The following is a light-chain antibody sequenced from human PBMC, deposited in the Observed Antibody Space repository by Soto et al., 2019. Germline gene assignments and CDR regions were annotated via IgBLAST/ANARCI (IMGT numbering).Light chain of an antibody. V-gene: IGKV1-27*01. CDR2: AAS. CDR1: QGIRND. Sequence: SQMTQSPASLSASVGDRVAITCRASQGIRNDLGWYQQKPGKVPKLLIYAASTLQSGVPSRFSGSGSGTDYTLTISSLQPEDVATYYCQKYNSAPLTFGQGTKVDIK. CDR3: QKYNSAPLT. J-gene: IGKJ1*01.